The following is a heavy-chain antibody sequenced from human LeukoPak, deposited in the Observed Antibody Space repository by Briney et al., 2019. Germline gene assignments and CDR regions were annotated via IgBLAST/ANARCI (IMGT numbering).Heavy chain of an antibody. J-gene: IGHJ6*03. V-gene: IGHV3-11*04. Sequence: KSGGSLRLSCATSGFTFSDYYFSWIRQAPGKGLEWVSYISSSGSTIYYADSVQGRFTISRDNAKSSLYLQMDSLRAEDTAVYYCARDPYSGNYGAYYYYYMDVWGKGTTVTISS. D-gene: IGHD1-26*01. CDR3: ARDPYSGNYGAYYYYYMDV. CDR2: ISSSGSTI. CDR1: GFTFSDYY.